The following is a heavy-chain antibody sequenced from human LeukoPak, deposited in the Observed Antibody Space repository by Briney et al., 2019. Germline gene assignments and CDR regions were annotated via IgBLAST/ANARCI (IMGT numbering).Heavy chain of an antibody. V-gene: IGHV3-64D*09. CDR2: ISSNGGST. J-gene: IGHJ4*02. D-gene: IGHD3-9*01. CDR3: VKGSDYDILTGYYYFDY. CDR1: GFTFSSYA. Sequence: GGSLRLSCSASGFTFSSYAMHWGRQAPGKGLEYVSAISSNGGSTYYADSVKGRFTISRDNSKNTLYLQMSSLRAEDTAVYYCVKGSDYDILTGYYYFDYWGQGTLVTVSS.